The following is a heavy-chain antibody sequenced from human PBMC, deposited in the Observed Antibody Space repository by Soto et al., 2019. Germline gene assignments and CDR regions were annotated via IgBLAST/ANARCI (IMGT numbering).Heavy chain of an antibody. Sequence: SDTLSLTCTVSGGSISIYYWSWIWQSPGKGLEWIGYIYYSGSTNYNPSLKSRLTIAVDTSKTQFSRRLSSVTAADTAVYYCARGLRYFDWPYRLYYYYMDVWGKWTTVTVSS. CDR1: GGSISIYY. D-gene: IGHD3-9*01. J-gene: IGHJ6*03. CDR2: IYYSGST. CDR3: ARGLRYFDWPYRLYYYYMDV. V-gene: IGHV4-59*13.